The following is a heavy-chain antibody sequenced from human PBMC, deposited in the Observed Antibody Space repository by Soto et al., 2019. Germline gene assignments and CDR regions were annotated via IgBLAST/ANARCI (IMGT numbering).Heavy chain of an antibody. CDR2: INAGNGNT. CDR1: GYTFTSYA. Sequence: ASVKVSCKASGYTFTSYALHWVRQAPGQRLEWMGWINAGNGNTNYAQKLQGRVTMTTDTSTSTAYMELRSLRSDDTAVYYCARGNQPLALDYWGQGTPVTVSS. V-gene: IGHV1-3*01. D-gene: IGHD2-2*01. CDR3: ARGNQPLALDY. J-gene: IGHJ4*02.